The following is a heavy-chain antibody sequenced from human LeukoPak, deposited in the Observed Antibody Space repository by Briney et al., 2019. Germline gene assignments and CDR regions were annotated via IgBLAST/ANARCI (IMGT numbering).Heavy chain of an antibody. V-gene: IGHV3-7*01. CDR2: INEDGSRK. J-gene: IGHJ3*02. D-gene: IGHD2-21*01. CDR3: ARDLSPYCGGDCYLDAFDI. Sequence: GGSLRLSCAVSGFTFSDYWMTWVRQTPGKGLEWVANINEDGSRKYYVDSVEGRFTISRDNAKKSLYLQMNSLRAEDTAVYFCARDLSPYCGGDCYLDAFDIWGQGTLVTVSS. CDR1: GFTFSDYW.